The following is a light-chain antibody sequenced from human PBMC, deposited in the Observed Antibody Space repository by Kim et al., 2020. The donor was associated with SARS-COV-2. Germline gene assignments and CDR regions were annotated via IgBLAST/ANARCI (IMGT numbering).Light chain of an antibody. Sequence: QSITISCTGTSSDVGTYNVVSWYQQHPGKAPKLMFYEVSKRPSGASIRCSGSKSGNTASLTISGLQAEDEADYYCCSYAGSSTWVFGGGTQLTVL. CDR3: CSYAGSSTWV. J-gene: IGLJ3*02. CDR1: SSDVGTYNV. V-gene: IGLV2-23*02. CDR2: EVS.